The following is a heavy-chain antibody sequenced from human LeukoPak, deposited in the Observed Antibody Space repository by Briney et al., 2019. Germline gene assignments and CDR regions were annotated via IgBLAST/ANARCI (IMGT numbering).Heavy chain of an antibody. J-gene: IGHJ3*02. D-gene: IGHD2-15*01. V-gene: IGHV3-13*01. CDR1: GFTFSSYD. CDR2: IDTAGDT. Sequence: PGGSLRLSCAASGFTFSSYDMHWVRQATGKGLEWVSAIDTAGDTYYPGSAKGRFTIARENAKNSLYLQMNSLRAGDTAVYYCARVLTVRSGGHDAFDIWGQGTMVTVSS. CDR3: ARVLTVRSGGHDAFDI.